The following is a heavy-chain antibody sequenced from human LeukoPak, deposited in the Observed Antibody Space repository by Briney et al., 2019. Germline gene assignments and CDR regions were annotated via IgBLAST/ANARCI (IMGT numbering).Heavy chain of an antibody. J-gene: IGHJ4*02. CDR3: ARGYDSSGYYYTLDY. D-gene: IGHD3-22*01. Sequence: SETLSLTCAVYGGSFSGYYWSWIRQPPGKGLEWIGEINHSGSTNYNPSLKSRVTISVDTSKSQFSLKLSSVTAADTAVYYCARGYDSSGYYYTLDYWGQGTLVTVSS. CDR2: INHSGST. V-gene: IGHV4-34*01. CDR1: GGSFSGYY.